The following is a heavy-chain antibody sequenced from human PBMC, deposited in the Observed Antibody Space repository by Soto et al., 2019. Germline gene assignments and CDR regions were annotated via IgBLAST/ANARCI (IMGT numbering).Heavy chain of an antibody. Sequence: EVQLVESGGGLVQPGGSLRLSCAASGFTFSSYAMHWVRQAPGKGLEYVSAISSNGGSTYYANSVKGRFTISRDNSKNTLYLQMGSLRAEDMAVYYCARGDCSSTSCYAGILDEWGQGTLVTVSS. CDR1: GFTFSSYA. CDR3: ARGDCSSTSCYAGILDE. D-gene: IGHD2-2*01. CDR2: ISSNGGST. J-gene: IGHJ4*02. V-gene: IGHV3-64*01.